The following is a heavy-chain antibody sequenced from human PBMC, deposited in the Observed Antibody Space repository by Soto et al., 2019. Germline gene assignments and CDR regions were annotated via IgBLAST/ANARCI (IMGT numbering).Heavy chain of an antibody. J-gene: IGHJ5*02. V-gene: IGHV3-23*01. CDR1: GFTFSSYA. CDR2: ISGSGGST. CDR3: AKNWLALERFSGWFDP. D-gene: IGHD1-1*01. Sequence: EVQLLESGGGLVQPGGSLRLSCAASGFTFSSYAMSWVRQAPGKGLEWVSAISGSGGSTYYADSVKGRFTISRDNSKNTLYLQMNSLRAEDTAVYYCAKNWLALERFSGWFDPWGQGTLVPVSS.